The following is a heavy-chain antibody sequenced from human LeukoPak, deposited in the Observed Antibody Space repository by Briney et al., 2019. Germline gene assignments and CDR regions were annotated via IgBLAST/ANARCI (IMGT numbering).Heavy chain of an antibody. V-gene: IGHV3-53*01. J-gene: IGHJ4*02. CDR2: IYSGGST. CDR1: GFTVSSNY. CDR3: ARDYGVAEGY. D-gene: IGHD6-19*01. Sequence: GGSLRLSCVASGFTVSSNYMSWVRQAPGKGLEWVSVIYSGGSTYYADSVKGRFTISRDNSNNTLYLQMNSLRVEDTAVYYCARDYGVAEGYWGQGTLVTVSS.